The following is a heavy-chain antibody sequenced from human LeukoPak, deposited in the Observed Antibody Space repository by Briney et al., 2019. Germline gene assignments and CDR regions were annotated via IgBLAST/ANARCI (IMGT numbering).Heavy chain of an antibody. J-gene: IGHJ4*02. CDR1: GFTFSAYW. V-gene: IGHV3-74*01. Sequence: PGGSLRLSCAASGFTFSAYWAHWVRQAPGKGLVWVSRINSDGSSTSYADSVKGRFTISRDNAKNTLYLQMNSLRAEDTAVYYCTSKTTDYYDSTGVGAYCGQGTLVTVSS. CDR2: INSDGSST. CDR3: TSKTTDYYDSTGVGAY. D-gene: IGHD3-22*01.